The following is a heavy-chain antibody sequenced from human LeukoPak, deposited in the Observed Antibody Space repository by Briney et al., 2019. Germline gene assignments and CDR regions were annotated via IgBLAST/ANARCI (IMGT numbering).Heavy chain of an antibody. CDR3: ARAPYYYGMDV. V-gene: IGHV4-30-2*01. CDR1: GGSISSGGYS. Sequence: PSETLSLTCAVSGGSISSGGYSWIWIRQPPGKGLEWIGYIYHSGSTYYNPSLKSRVTISVDRSKNQFSLKLSSVTAADTAVYYCARAPYYYGMDVWGKGTTVTVSS. J-gene: IGHJ6*04. CDR2: IYHSGST.